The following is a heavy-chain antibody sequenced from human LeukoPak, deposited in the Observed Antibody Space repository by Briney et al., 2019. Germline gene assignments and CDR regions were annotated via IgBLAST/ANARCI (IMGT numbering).Heavy chain of an antibody. CDR2: IIPMFDTQ. CDR3: ATGSNYYLDD. CDR1: GGNFRNYA. D-gene: IGHD1-1*01. Sequence: SVKVSCKASGGNFRNYAVSGVRQAPGQGLEWMGRIIPMFDTQNHAQKFQGRVTIFADKSTGTVYMDLNSLTSDDTAVYYCATGSNYYLDDWGQGTLVTVSS. V-gene: IGHV1-69*06. J-gene: IGHJ4*02.